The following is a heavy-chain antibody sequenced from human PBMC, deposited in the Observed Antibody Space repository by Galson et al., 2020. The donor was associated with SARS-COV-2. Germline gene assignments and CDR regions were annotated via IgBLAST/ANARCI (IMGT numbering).Heavy chain of an antibody. Sequence: KISCKASGGTFSNSAISWVRQAPGQGLEWMGGIIPVFGTTKYAQKFQGRVTITADEPTSIAYMELSSLTSEDTAVYFCARTTTVANYFDYWGQGTLVTVSS. CDR3: ARTTTVANYFDY. CDR1: GGTFSNSA. D-gene: IGHD1-1*01. V-gene: IGHV1-69*01. J-gene: IGHJ4*02. CDR2: IIPVFGTT.